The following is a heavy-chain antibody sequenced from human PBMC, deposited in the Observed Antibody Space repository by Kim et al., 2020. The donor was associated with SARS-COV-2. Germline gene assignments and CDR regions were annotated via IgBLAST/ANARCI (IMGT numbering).Heavy chain of an antibody. D-gene: IGHD2-21*01. Sequence: SETLSLTCTVSGGAIEKYYWNWIRQTPDRRLEWIGYVFHTGKNDDGGTTHYSPSLESRATMSIDTSKSQFSLRRTSLTTADAAVFYCARASVIPQNRHFDRWGRGTPVAVYS. CDR1: GGAIEKYY. J-gene: IGHJ2*01. CDR3: ARASVIPQNRHFDR. CDR2: VFHTGKNDDGGTT. V-gene: IGHV4-59*13.